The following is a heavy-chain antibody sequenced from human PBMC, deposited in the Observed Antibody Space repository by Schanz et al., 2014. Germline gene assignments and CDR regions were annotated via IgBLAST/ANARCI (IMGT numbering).Heavy chain of an antibody. D-gene: IGHD3-10*01. CDR1: GFTFFGSFA. V-gene: IGHV3-23*01. CDR3: VRAQGVIRLYYGVDV. Sequence: EVQLLESGGGLVQPGGSLRLSCVASGFTFFGSFAMSWVRQAPGKGLEWVSGISGSGGSTYDADSVKGRFTISRDNAKNSLYLQMNSLRAEDTAVYYCVRAQGVIRLYYGVDVWGQGTTVTVSS. CDR2: ISGSGGST. J-gene: IGHJ6*02.